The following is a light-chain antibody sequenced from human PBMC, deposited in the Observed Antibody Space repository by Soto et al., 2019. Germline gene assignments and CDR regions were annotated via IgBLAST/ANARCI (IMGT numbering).Light chain of an antibody. CDR2: NTN. CDR3: ALYMGSGISV. Sequence: QTVVTQEPAFSVSPGGTVTLTCGLSSGSVSTTYYPSWYQQSPGQAPRTLIYNTNSRSSGVHDRFSGSILGNKAALTITGAQADDECDYYCALYMGSGISVFGGGTKLTVL. CDR1: SGSVSTTYY. V-gene: IGLV8-61*01. J-gene: IGLJ2*01.